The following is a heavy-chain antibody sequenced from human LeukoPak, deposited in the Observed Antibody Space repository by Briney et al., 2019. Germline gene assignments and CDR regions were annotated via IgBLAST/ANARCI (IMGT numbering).Heavy chain of an antibody. Sequence: ASEKVSCKASGYTFTSYGISWVRQAPGQGLEWMGWISAYNGNTNYAQKFQGRVTMTRNTSISTAYMELGSLRSEDTAVYYCARGTYFPAFDIWGQGTMVTVSS. CDR3: ARGTYFPAFDI. J-gene: IGHJ3*02. D-gene: IGHD1-1*01. CDR1: GYTFTSYG. V-gene: IGHV1-18*01. CDR2: ISAYNGNT.